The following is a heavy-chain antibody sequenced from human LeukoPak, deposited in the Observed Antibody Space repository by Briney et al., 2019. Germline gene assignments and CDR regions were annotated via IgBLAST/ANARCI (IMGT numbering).Heavy chain of an antibody. D-gene: IGHD3-10*01. CDR2: IRPSGDNT. CDR1: GFTFSSYD. CDR3: AKDLMVRGVIPLCFDY. V-gene: IGHV3-23*01. J-gene: IGHJ4*02. Sequence: PGGSLRLSCAASGFTFSSYDMTWVRQAPGRGLEWVSSIRPSGDNTFYADPVKGRFTISRDKSKNTVSLQMNSLRAEDTAVYLCAKDLMVRGVIPLCFDYWGQGTLVTVSS.